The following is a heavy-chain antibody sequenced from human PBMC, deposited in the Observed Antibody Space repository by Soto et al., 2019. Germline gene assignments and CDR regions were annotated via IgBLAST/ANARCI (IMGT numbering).Heavy chain of an antibody. Sequence: SETLSLTCTVSGGSISSGDYYWSWIRQPPGEGLEWIAFISYSGSTYYNPSLQSRVAMSVDTSRNQFSLRLSSVTAADTAVYYCATMGTTTGSYYFYYWGQGSLVTVSS. CDR2: ISYSGST. J-gene: IGHJ4*02. CDR3: ATMGTTTGSYYFYY. D-gene: IGHD1-26*01. CDR1: GGSISSGDYY. V-gene: IGHV4-30-4*01.